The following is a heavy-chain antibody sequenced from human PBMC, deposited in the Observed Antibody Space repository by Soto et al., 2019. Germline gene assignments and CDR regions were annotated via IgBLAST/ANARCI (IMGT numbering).Heavy chain of an antibody. CDR2: IYYSGST. J-gene: IGHJ5*02. V-gene: IGHV4-31*03. Sequence: QVQLQESRQGLVKPSQTLSLTCTVSGGSISSGGYYWSWIRQHPGKGLEWIGYIYYSGSTYYNPSLKSRVTISVDTSKNQFSLKLSSVTAADTAVYYCARTVVVAADNWFDPWGQGTLVTVSS. CDR1: GGSISSGGYY. CDR3: ARTVVVAADNWFDP. D-gene: IGHD2-15*01.